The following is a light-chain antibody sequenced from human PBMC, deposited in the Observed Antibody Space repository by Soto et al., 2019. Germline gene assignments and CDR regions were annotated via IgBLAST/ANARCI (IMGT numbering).Light chain of an antibody. CDR1: SGDIGSYNR. CDR2: EVT. CDR3: SSYTNISTRACV. Sequence: QSVLTQPAPVSGSPGQSITISCTGTSGDIGSYNRVSWYQHHPGKAPKLIIYEVTDRPSGVSNRFSGSKSGNTASLTISGLQAEDEAEYYCSSYTNISTRACVFGTGTKVTVL. V-gene: IGLV2-14*01. J-gene: IGLJ1*01.